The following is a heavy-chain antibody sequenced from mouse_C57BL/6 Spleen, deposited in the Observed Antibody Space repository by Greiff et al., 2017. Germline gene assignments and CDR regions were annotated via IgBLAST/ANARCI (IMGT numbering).Heavy chain of an antibody. V-gene: IGHV1-42*01. CDR3: AREAVVATRGFAY. CDR2: INPSTGGT. CDR1: GYSFTGYY. Sequence: VQLQQSGPELVKPGASVKISCKASGYSFTGYYMNWVKQSPEKSLEWIGEINPSTGGTTYNQKFKAKATLTVDKSSSTAYMQLKSLTSEDSAVYYCAREAVVATRGFAYWGQGTLVTVSA. J-gene: IGHJ3*01. D-gene: IGHD1-1*01.